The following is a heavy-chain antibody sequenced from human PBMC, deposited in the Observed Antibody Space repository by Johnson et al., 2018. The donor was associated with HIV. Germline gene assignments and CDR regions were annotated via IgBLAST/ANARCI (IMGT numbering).Heavy chain of an antibody. CDR3: ARAGGAVRVNGFDM. D-gene: IGHD6-19*01. Sequence: VQLVESGGGVVRPGGSLRLSCAASGFTFDDYGMSWVRQAPGKGLEWVSGITWTGGSTGSADSVKGRFTISRDNAKNSLYLQMNSLRGEDTALYYCARAGGAVRVNGFDMWGQGTMVTVSS. CDR1: GFTFDDYG. J-gene: IGHJ3*02. CDR2: ITWTGGST. V-gene: IGHV3-20*04.